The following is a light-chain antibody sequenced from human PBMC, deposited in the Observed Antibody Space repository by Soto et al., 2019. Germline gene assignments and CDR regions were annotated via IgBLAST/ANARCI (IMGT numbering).Light chain of an antibody. Sequence: EIHITQSPATLSASVLYRVTITFLSSQSISSWLAWYQQKPGKAPKLLIYDASSLESGVPSRFSGSGSGTEFTLTISSLQPEDVATYYCQKYNSAPPWTFGQGTKVDNK. CDR3: QKYNSAPPWT. CDR1: QSISSW. V-gene: IGKV1-5*01. J-gene: IGKJ1*01. CDR2: DAS.